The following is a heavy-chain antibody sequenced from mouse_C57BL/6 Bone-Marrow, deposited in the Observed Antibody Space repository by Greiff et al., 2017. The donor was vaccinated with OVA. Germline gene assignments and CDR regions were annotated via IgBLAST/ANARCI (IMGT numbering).Heavy chain of an antibody. CDR1: GYTFTSYG. D-gene: IGHD1-1*01. Sequence: QVQLKESGAELARPGASVKLSCKASGYTFTSYGISWVKQRTGQGLEWIGEIYPRSGNTYYNEKFKGKATLTADKSSSTAYMELRSLTSEYSAVYLCARWNYYGSSDGYFDVWGTGTTVTVSS. CDR2: IYPRSGNT. V-gene: IGHV1-81*01. J-gene: IGHJ1*03. CDR3: ARWNYYGSSDGYFDV.